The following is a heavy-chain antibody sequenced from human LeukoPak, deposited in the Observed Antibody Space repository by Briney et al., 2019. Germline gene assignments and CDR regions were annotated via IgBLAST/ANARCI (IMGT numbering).Heavy chain of an antibody. CDR2: IIPMFGTA. J-gene: IGHJ2*01. CDR3: ARGADSSGYYYVEPNWYFDL. CDR1: GGTFSSQA. D-gene: IGHD3-22*01. Sequence: SSVNVSFKASGGTFSSQAISWVRQAPGQELDGMEWIIPMFGTAKYAQKFQGRVTITTEESTRTAYMELSSLRSEDTAVYYCARGADSSGYYYVEPNWYFDLWGRGTLVTVYS. V-gene: IGHV1-69*05.